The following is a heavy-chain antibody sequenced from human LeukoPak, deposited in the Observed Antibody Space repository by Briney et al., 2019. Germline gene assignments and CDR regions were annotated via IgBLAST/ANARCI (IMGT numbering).Heavy chain of an antibody. CDR3: ARQISDYYYYYMDV. Sequence: SETLSLTCTVSGGSISTSAFYWGWIRQPPGKGLEWIGSIYDSGNEFYNPSLKSRVTISADTSKNQFSLKLNSVTATDTAMYYCARQISDYYYYYMDVWGEGITVTVSS. D-gene: IGHD2/OR15-2a*01. V-gene: IGHV4-39*01. CDR1: GGSISTSAFY. J-gene: IGHJ6*03. CDR2: IYDSGNE.